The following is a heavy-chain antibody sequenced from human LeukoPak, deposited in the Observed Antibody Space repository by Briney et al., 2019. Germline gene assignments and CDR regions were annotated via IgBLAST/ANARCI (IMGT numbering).Heavy chain of an antibody. CDR3: ARFKQIMVVVPAANRVVWFDS. CDR2: INHSGST. J-gene: IGHJ5*01. V-gene: IGHV4-34*01. D-gene: IGHD2-2*01. CDR1: GGSFSDYY. Sequence: SETLSLTCAVYGGSFSDYYWSWIRQPPGKGLEWIGEINHSGSTNYNPSLKSRVSISVDTSKNQFSLKLSSVTAADTAVYYCARFKQIMVVVPAANRVVWFDSWRQGTLVTVSS.